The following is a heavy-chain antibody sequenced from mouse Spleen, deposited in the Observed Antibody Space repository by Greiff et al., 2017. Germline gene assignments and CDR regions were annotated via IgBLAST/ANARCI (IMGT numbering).Heavy chain of an antibody. V-gene: IGHV1-53*01. D-gene: IGHD2-3*01. CDR2: INPSNGGT. CDR1: GYTFTSYC. Sequence: QVHVKQPGTELVKPGASLKLSCKASGYTFTSYCMYWVKQRPGQGLEWIGNINPSNGGTYYHDNLKSKATLTVDNSTNTPYMPLRSLKSEDSAVYYCGRGDGYYGGYFDYWGQGTTRTVSA. CDR3: GRGDGYYGGYFDY. J-gene: IGHJ2*01.